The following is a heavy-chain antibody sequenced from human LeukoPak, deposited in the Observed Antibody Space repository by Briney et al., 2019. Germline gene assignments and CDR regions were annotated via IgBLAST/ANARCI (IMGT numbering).Heavy chain of an antibody. Sequence: GESLKNSCKGSGYSFTNYWISWVRQMPGKGLEWMGKIDPSDSYANYSPSFQGHDTISADKSITTAYLQWGSLKASDTAMYYCARDYYDSSGSDAFDIWGQGTMVTVYS. D-gene: IGHD3-22*01. V-gene: IGHV5-10-1*01. CDR3: ARDYYDSSGSDAFDI. J-gene: IGHJ3*02. CDR2: IDPSDSYA. CDR1: GYSFTNYW.